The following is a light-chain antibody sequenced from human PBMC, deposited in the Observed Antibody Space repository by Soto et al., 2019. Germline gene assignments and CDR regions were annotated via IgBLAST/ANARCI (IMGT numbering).Light chain of an antibody. V-gene: IGKV1-5*03. Sequence: DIQMTQSPSTLSASVGDRVTITCRASQSISSWLAWYQQKPGKAPKLLIYKASSLESGVPSRFSGSGSGTEFTLTISSLQPDDFATYYCQQYNSLITFGRGTKLEIK. CDR2: KAS. J-gene: IGKJ2*01. CDR3: QQYNSLIT. CDR1: QSISSW.